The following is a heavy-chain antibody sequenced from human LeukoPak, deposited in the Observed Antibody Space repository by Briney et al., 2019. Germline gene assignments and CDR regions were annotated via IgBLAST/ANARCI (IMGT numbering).Heavy chain of an antibody. CDR3: ARVIAAAGHWYFDL. J-gene: IGHJ2*01. CDR1: GGSISSSSYY. CDR2: IYYSGST. Sequence: SETLSLTCTVSGGSISSSSYYWGWIRQPPVKGLEWIGSIYYSGSTYYNPSLKSRVTISVDTSKNQFSLKLSSVTAADTAVYYCARVIAAAGHWYFDLWGRGTLVTVSS. D-gene: IGHD6-13*01. V-gene: IGHV4-39*07.